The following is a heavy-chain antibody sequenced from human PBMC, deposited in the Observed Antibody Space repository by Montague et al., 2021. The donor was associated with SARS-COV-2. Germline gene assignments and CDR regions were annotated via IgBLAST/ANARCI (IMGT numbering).Heavy chain of an antibody. Sequence: CAISGGSVSSNIAAWNWIRQSLSRGLEWLGRTYYRSKWYNDYAVSVGSRITISPDTSKNQFSLQLNSVTPEDTAVYYCTQERGPGRTTWHYFDYWGQGTLVTVSS. D-gene: IGHD1-14*01. V-gene: IGHV6-1*01. CDR2: TYYRSKWYN. CDR3: TQERGPGRTTWHYFDY. J-gene: IGHJ4*02. CDR1: GGSVSSNIAA.